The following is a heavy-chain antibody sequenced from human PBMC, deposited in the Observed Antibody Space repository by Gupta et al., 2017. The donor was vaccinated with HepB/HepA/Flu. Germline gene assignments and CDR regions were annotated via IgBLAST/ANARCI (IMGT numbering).Heavy chain of an antibody. V-gene: IGHV1-46*01. Sequence: QVQLVQSGAEVKKPGASVKVSCKASGYPFTSYYMHWVRQAPGQGLEWMGIINPSGGSTSYAQKFQGRVTMTRDTSTSTVYMELSSLRSEDTAVYYCARANVGATGRDYYYMDVWGKGTTVTVSS. D-gene: IGHD1-26*01. CDR3: ARANVGATGRDYYYMDV. CDR2: INPSGGST. CDR1: GYPFTSYY. J-gene: IGHJ6*03.